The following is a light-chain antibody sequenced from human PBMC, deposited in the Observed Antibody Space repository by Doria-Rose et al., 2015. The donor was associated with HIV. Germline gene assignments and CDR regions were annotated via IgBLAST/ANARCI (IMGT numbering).Light chain of an antibody. V-gene: IGKV1-5*03. CDR1: QSISNW. Sequence: DIQVTQSPSTLSASVGDRVTITCRASQSISNWLAWYQQKPGQDPKLLIYKASTVQIGVSSRFRGSGSGTEFTLTINSLQPDDFATYYCQHFDKYFSWTFGHGTKVDIK. J-gene: IGKJ1*01. CDR3: QHFDKYFSWT. CDR2: KAS.